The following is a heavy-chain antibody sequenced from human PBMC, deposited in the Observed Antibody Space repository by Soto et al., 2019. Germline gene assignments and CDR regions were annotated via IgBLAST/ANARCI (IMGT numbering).Heavy chain of an antibody. CDR2: ISYDGSNK. V-gene: IGHV3-30*18. D-gene: IGHD7-27*01. Sequence: QVQLVESGGGVVQPGRSLRLSCAASGFTFSSYGMHWVRQAPGKGLEWVAVISYDGSNKYYADSVKGRFTISRDNSKNTLYLQMNSLRAEDTAVYYCPKALGYGDYWGQGTLVTVSS. J-gene: IGHJ4*02. CDR3: PKALGYGDY. CDR1: GFTFSSYG.